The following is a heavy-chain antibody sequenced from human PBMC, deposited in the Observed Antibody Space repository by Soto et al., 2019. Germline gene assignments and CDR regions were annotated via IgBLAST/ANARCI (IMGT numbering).Heavy chain of an antibody. CDR3: AKDPGGIYYGSRRSWFDP. CDR1: GFTFSSYG. V-gene: IGHV3-30*18. J-gene: IGHJ5*02. Sequence: GGSLRLSCAASGFTFSSYGMHWVRQAPGKGLEWVAVISYDGSNKYYADSVKGRFTISRDNSKNTLYLQMNSLRAEDTAVYYCAKDPGGIYYGSRRSWFDPWGQGTLVAVSS. D-gene: IGHD1-26*01. CDR2: ISYDGSNK.